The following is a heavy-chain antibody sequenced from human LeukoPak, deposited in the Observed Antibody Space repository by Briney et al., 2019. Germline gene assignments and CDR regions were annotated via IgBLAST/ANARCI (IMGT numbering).Heavy chain of an antibody. CDR1: GFTFSSYW. V-gene: IGHV3-74*01. CDR2: INSDGSST. J-gene: IGHJ4*02. CDR3: ARVTRIAVAEKGFDY. D-gene: IGHD6-19*01. Sequence: PGGSLRLSCAASGFTFSSYWMHWVRQAPGKGLVWVSRINSDGSSTSYADSVKGRFTISRDNAKNTLYLQMNSLRAEDTAVYYCARVTRIAVAEKGFDYWGQGTLVTVSS.